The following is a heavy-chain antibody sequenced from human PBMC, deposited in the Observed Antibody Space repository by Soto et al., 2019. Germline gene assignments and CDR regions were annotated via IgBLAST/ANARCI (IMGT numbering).Heavy chain of an antibody. CDR2: IYQSGTT. V-gene: IGHV4-4*02. CDR1: GGSIGRSNW. Sequence: SETLSLTCVVSGGSIGRSNWWSWVRQPPGKGLGWIGEIYQSGTTNYNPSFEGRVTMAVDKSKNQFSLQMSSVTAADTAVYYCATVDCSSTNCRDFYFYYGMDVWGQGTTVTVSS. J-gene: IGHJ6*02. D-gene: IGHD2-2*01. CDR3: ATVDCSSTNCRDFYFYYGMDV.